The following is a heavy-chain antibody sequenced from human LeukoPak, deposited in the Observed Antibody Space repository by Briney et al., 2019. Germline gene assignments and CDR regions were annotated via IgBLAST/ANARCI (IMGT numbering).Heavy chain of an antibody. D-gene: IGHD3-22*01. Sequence: SETLSLTCTVSGGSISSGDYYWSWIRQPPGKGLEWHGYIYYSGSTYYNPSLKSRVTISVDTPKNQFSLKLSSVTAADTAVYFCASYDVSGFGYWGQGSLVTVSS. CDR2: IYYSGST. CDR1: GGSISSGDYY. J-gene: IGHJ4*02. CDR3: ASYDVSGFGY. V-gene: IGHV4-30-4*01.